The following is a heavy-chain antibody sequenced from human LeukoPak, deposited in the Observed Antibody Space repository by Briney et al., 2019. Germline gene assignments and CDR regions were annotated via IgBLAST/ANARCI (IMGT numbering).Heavy chain of an antibody. Sequence: SETLSLTCTVSGGSISSSSYYWGWIRQPPGKGLEWIGSIYYSGSTYYNPSLKSRVTISVDTSKNQFSLKLSSVTAADTAVYYCARDYDILTGPIYYMDVWGKGTTVTVSS. J-gene: IGHJ6*03. CDR1: GGSISSSSYY. CDR2: IYYSGST. D-gene: IGHD3-9*01. CDR3: ARDYDILTGPIYYMDV. V-gene: IGHV4-39*07.